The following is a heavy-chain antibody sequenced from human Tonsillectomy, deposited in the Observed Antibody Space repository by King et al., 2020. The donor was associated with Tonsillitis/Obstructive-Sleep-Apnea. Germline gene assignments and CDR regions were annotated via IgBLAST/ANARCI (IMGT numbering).Heavy chain of an antibody. V-gene: IGHV4-34*01. CDR2: INHSGST. J-gene: IGHJ5*02. CDR3: ARGVGGDIVVVVAATPTSVWFDP. CDR1: GGSFIGYY. D-gene: IGHD2-15*01. Sequence: VQLQQWGAGLLNPSETLSLTCAVYGGSFIGYYWSWIRQPPGKGLEWSGEINHSGSTKYNPSLKSRVTIQVDTSKNQFSLKLSSVTAADTAIYYCARGVGGDIVVVVAATPTSVWFDPWGQGTLVTVSS.